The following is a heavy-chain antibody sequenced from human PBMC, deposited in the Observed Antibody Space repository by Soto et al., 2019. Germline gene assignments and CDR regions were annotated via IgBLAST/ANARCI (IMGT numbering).Heavy chain of an antibody. V-gene: IGHV1-69*13. Sequence: SVKVSCKASGGTFSSYAISWVRQAPGQGLEWMGGIIPIFGTANYAQKFQGRVTITADESTSTAYMELSSLRSEDTAVYYCARVVDTAMIHNWFDPWGQGTLVTVSS. CDR1: GGTFSSYA. CDR2: IIPIFGTA. D-gene: IGHD5-18*01. J-gene: IGHJ5*02. CDR3: ARVVDTAMIHNWFDP.